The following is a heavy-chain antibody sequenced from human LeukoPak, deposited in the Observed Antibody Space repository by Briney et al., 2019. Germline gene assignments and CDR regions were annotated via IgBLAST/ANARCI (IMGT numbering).Heavy chain of an antibody. CDR2: ISSSSSYI. Sequence: PGGSLRLSCAASGFTFSSYSMNWVRQAPGKGLEWVSSISSSSSYIYYADSVKGRFTISRDNSKLYLQMNSLGAEDTAVYYCAELGITMIGGVWGKGTTVTISS. J-gene: IGHJ6*04. V-gene: IGHV3-21*01. CDR1: GFTFSSYS. D-gene: IGHD3-10*02. CDR3: AELGITMIGGV.